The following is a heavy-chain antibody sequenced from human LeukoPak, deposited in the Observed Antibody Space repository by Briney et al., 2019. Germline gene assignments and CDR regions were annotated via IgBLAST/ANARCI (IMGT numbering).Heavy chain of an antibody. D-gene: IGHD1-26*01. Sequence: SETLSLTCTVSGYSISSGYYWGWIRQPPGKGLEWIGSIYHSGSTYYNPSLKSRVTISVDTSKNQFSLKLSSVTAADTAVYYCARDGRYYYAFDIWGQGTMVTVSS. J-gene: IGHJ3*02. CDR3: ARDGRYYYAFDI. CDR2: IYHSGST. V-gene: IGHV4-38-2*02. CDR1: GYSISSGYY.